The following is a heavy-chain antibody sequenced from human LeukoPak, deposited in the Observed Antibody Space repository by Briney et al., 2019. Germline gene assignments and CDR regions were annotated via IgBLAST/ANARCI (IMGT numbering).Heavy chain of an antibody. CDR2: IWYDGSTK. D-gene: IGHD5-24*01. J-gene: IGHJ3*02. CDR3: ARDRGMTHDAFDI. CDR1: GFTFSSYG. Sequence: PGGSLRLSCAASGFTFSSYGMHWVRQAPGKGLEWVALIWYDGSTKYYADSVKGRFTISRDNSKNTLYLQMNSLRAEDTAVYCCARDRGMTHDAFDIWGQGTMVTVSS. V-gene: IGHV3-33*01.